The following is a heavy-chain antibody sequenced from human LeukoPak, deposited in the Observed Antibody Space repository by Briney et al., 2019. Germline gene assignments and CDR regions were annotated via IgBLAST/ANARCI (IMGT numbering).Heavy chain of an antibody. V-gene: IGHV1-69*04. CDR3: ARLVSGWYEEDY. CDR2: IIPILGIA. D-gene: IGHD6-19*01. CDR1: GGTFSSYA. Sequence: SVKVSCKASGGTFSSYAISWVRQAPGQGLEWMGRIIPILGIANYAQKFQGRVTITADKSTSTAYMELTSLRSEDTAVYYCARLVSGWYEEDYWGQGTLVTVSS. J-gene: IGHJ4*02.